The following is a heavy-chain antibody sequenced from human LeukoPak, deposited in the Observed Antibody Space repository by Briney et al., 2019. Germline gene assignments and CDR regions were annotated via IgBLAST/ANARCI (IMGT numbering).Heavy chain of an antibody. V-gene: IGHV3-7*01. J-gene: IGHJ4*02. CDR1: GFTFSISW. CDR3: ARDAGWGYYDL. CDR2: IDKLGNGK. Sequence: PGGSLRLSCVASGFTFSISWVTWVRQAPGKGLEWVANIDKLGNGKYYVDSVKGRFAISRDYATNSVFLQMNSLRAEDTSVYYCARDAGWGYYDLWGQGTPVTVSS. D-gene: IGHD1-26*01.